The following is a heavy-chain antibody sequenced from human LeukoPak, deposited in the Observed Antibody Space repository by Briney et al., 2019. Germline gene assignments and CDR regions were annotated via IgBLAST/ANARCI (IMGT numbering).Heavy chain of an antibody. CDR2: ISSSSTYT. Sequence: GGSLRLSCAASGFTFSDHYMSWIRQAPGKGLEWVSYISSSSTYTNYADSVKGRFTTSRDNAKNSLYLQMNSLRAEGTAVYYCASGAGSYYPFDFWGQGALVTVSS. CDR1: GFTFSDHY. CDR3: ASGAGSYYPFDF. J-gene: IGHJ4*02. V-gene: IGHV3-11*03. D-gene: IGHD3-10*01.